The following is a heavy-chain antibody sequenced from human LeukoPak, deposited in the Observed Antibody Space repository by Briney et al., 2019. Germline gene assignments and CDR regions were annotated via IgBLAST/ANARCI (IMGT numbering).Heavy chain of an antibody. CDR1: GYTFTSYD. J-gene: IGHJ4*02. Sequence: GASVKVSCKASGYTFTSYDINWVRQAPGQGLEWMGWMNPNSGNTGYAQKFQGRVTMTRNTSISTAYMELSSLRSEDTAVYYCAXGXWVXGVTSYYFDYWGQGTLVTVSS. CDR3: AXGXWVXGVTSYYFDY. V-gene: IGHV1-8*01. CDR2: MNPNSGNT. D-gene: IGHD3-10*01.